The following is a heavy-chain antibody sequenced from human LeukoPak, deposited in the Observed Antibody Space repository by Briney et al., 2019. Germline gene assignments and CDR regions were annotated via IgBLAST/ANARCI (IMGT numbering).Heavy chain of an antibody. D-gene: IGHD6-13*01. CDR3: ARDPYRSRISAFDH. V-gene: IGHV1-18*01. CDR1: GYMFSIYG. CDR2: TSAINGDT. J-gene: IGHJ4*02. Sequence: ASVKVSCKAAGYMFSIYGISWVRQAPGQGLEWMGGTSAINGDTHYAQKFQGRVTMTTDTSTNTAYIELRSLTSDDTAVYYCARDPYRSRISAFDHGGQGSLVTVSS.